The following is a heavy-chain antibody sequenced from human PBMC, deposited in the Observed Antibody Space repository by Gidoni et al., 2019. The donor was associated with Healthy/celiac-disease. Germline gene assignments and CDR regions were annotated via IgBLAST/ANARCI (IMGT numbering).Heavy chain of an antibody. CDR1: GFTFSSYS. V-gene: IGHV3-21*01. D-gene: IGHD6-6*01. J-gene: IGHJ5*02. Sequence: EVQLVESGGGLVKPGGSLRLSCAASGFTFSSYSMNWVRQAPGKGLEWVSSSSSSSSYIYYADSVKGRFTISRDNAKNSLYLQMNSLRAEDTAVYYCARMTTDRSSSSPWFDPWGQGTLVTVSS. CDR3: ARMTTDRSSSSPWFDP. CDR2: SSSSSSYI.